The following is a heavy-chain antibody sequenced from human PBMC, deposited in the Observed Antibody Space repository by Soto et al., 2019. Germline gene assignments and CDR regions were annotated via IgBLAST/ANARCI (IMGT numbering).Heavy chain of an antibody. V-gene: IGHV4-39*01. CDR3: ARRYGPGFDY. D-gene: IGHD4-17*01. CDR2: IYYSGNT. J-gene: IGHJ4*02. CDR1: GGSISSSSYY. Sequence: PSETLSLTCTVSGGSISSSSYYWGWIRQPPGKGLEWIGSIYYSGNTYYNPSLKSRVTISVDTSKNQFSLKLSSVTAADTAVYYCARRYGPGFDYWGQGTLVTVSS.